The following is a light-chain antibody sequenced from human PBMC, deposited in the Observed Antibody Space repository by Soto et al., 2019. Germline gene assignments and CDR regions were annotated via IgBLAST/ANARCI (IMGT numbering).Light chain of an antibody. CDR3: QQRSNWPPYT. V-gene: IGKV3-11*01. CDR1: QSVSSY. Sequence: EIVLTQSPATLSLSPGERATLSCRASQSVSSYLAWYQQKPGQAPRLLIYDASNRATGIPARCSGSGSGTDFSLTISSLEPEDFPVYYCQQRSNWPPYTFGQGTKLEIK. CDR2: DAS. J-gene: IGKJ2*01.